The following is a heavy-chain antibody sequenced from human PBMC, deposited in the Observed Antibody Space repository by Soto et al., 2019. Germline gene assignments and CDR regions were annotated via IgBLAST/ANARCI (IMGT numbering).Heavy chain of an antibody. Sequence: PSATMSLTCTVYGGSILSSSYYWGWIRQHTGTGLEWIGSIYYSGSTYYNPSLKSRVTISVDTSKNQFSLKLSSVTAADTAVYYCASHLRDSVYPTPPRGYLGDWGQATLV. CDR1: GGSILSSSYY. CDR3: ASHLRDSVYPTPPRGYLGD. V-gene: IGHV4-39*01. CDR2: IYYSGST. J-gene: IGHJ4*02. D-gene: IGHD5-12*01.